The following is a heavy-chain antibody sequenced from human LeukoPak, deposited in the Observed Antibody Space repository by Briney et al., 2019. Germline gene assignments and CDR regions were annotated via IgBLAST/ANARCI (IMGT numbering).Heavy chain of an antibody. D-gene: IGHD5-12*01. J-gene: IGHJ6*02. Sequence: GGSLRLSCAASGFTFSSYAMHWVRQAPGKGLEWGAVISYDGSNKYYADSVKGRFTISRDNSKNTLYLQMNSLRAEDTAVYYCARDTSGYSSDGMDVWGQGTTVTVSS. V-gene: IGHV3-30*04. CDR2: ISYDGSNK. CDR3: ARDTSGYSSDGMDV. CDR1: GFTFSSYA.